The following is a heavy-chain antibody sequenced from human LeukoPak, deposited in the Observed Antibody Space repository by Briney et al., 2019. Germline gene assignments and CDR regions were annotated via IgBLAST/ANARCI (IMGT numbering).Heavy chain of an antibody. CDR1: GFTFSSYS. CDR3: ATAPHYDSSGYYYVRYYFDY. V-gene: IGHV3-21*01. CDR2: ISSSSSYI. Sequence: PGGSLRLSCAASGFTFSSYSMNWVRQAPGKGLEWVSSISSSSSYIYYADSVKGRFTISRDNAKNSLYLQVNSLRAEDTAVYYCATAPHYDSSGYYYVRYYFDYWGQGTLVTVSS. J-gene: IGHJ4*02. D-gene: IGHD3-22*01.